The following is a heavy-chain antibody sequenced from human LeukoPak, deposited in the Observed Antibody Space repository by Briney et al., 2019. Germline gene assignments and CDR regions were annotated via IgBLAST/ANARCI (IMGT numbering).Heavy chain of an antibody. J-gene: IGHJ5*02. D-gene: IGHD2-15*01. CDR2: INPNSGGT. CDR1: GYTFTVYY. Sequence: ASVKVSFKASGYTFTVYYMHWVRQAPGQGREWMGWINPNSGGTNYAQKFQGRVTMTRDTSISTAYMELSRLRSDDTAVYYCARERVVAPYNWFDPWGQGTLVTVSS. V-gene: IGHV1-2*02. CDR3: ARERVVAPYNWFDP.